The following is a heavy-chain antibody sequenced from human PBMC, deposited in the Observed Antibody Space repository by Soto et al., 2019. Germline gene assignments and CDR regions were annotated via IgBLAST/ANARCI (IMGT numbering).Heavy chain of an antibody. CDR2: MNPNSGNT. CDR1: GYTFTSYD. CDR3: ARGGITMILVVTNDAFDI. D-gene: IGHD3-22*01. Sequence: ASVKVSCKASGYTFTSYDINWVRQATGQGLEWMGWMNPNSGNTGYAQKFQGRVTMTRNTSMSTAYMELSSLRSEDTAVYYCARGGITMILVVTNDAFDIWGQGTMVTVSS. V-gene: IGHV1-8*01. J-gene: IGHJ3*02.